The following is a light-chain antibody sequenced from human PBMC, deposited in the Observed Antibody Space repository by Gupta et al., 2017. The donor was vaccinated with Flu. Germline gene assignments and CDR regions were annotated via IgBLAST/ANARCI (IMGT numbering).Light chain of an antibody. J-gene: IGKJ2*01. Sequence: ELVLTQSPATLSLSPGERATLSCRASQSISNYLAWYQQKPGQAPRLLIFDASNRATGIPARFSGSGSGTDFTLTISSLEPEDFAVYYCHQRSNWPPYTFGQGTKLEIK. CDR3: HQRSNWPPYT. V-gene: IGKV3-11*01. CDR2: DAS. CDR1: QSISNY.